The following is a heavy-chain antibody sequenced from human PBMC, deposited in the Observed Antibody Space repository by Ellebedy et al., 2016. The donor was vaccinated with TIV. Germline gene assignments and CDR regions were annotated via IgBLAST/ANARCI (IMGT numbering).Heavy chain of an antibody. J-gene: IGHJ6*03. Sequence: SETLSLTYTVSGGSVSRYFWSWIRQPAGKGLEWIGRIFTSGSFNYNPSLMSRVTMSVVTSKNQISLRLNSVTTAGTAVYYCARVHCSITTCDYYYMDVWGKGTTVTVSS. CDR2: IFTSGSF. CDR1: GGSVSRYF. D-gene: IGHD1-1*01. CDR3: ARVHCSITTCDYYYMDV. V-gene: IGHV4-4*07.